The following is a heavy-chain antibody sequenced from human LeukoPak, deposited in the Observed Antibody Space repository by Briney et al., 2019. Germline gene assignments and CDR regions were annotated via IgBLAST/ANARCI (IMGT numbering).Heavy chain of an antibody. Sequence: PGGSLRLSCAASGFTVSSNYTSWVRQAPGKGLEWVSVIYSGGSTYYADSVKGRFTISRDNSKNTLYLQMNSLRAEDTAVYYCARGRGDYYGSGSYYIDYWGQGTLVTVSS. D-gene: IGHD3-10*01. CDR1: GFTVSSNY. CDR3: ARGRGDYYGSGSYYIDY. V-gene: IGHV3-53*01. CDR2: IYSGGST. J-gene: IGHJ4*02.